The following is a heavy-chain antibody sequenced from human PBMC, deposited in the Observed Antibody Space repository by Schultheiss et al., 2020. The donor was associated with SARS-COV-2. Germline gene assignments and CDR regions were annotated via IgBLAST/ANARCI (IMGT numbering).Heavy chain of an antibody. V-gene: IGHV1-69*13. J-gene: IGHJ3*02. Sequence: SVKVSCKASGGTFSSYAISWVRQAPGQGLEWMGGIIPIFGTANYAQKFQGRVTITADESTSTAYMELSSLRSEDTAVYYCAKDKRNKYRVDTFDIWGQGTMVTVSS. CDR2: IIPIFGTA. CDR1: GGTFSSYA. D-gene: IGHD1/OR15-1a*01. CDR3: AKDKRNKYRVDTFDI.